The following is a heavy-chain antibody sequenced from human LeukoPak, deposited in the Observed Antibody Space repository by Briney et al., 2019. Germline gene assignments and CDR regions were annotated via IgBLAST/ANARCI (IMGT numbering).Heavy chain of an antibody. Sequence: PSQTLSLTCTVSGGSISSGGYYWGWIRQPPGKGLEWIGSFYHSGRNFYNPSLQSRVTISVDTSKNQFSLKLTSVTAADTAVYYCARGDDSSGYYRDAFDIWGQGTMVTVSS. J-gene: IGHJ3*02. CDR2: FYHSGRN. D-gene: IGHD3-22*01. CDR3: ARGDDSSGYYRDAFDI. CDR1: GGSISSGGYY. V-gene: IGHV4-39*07.